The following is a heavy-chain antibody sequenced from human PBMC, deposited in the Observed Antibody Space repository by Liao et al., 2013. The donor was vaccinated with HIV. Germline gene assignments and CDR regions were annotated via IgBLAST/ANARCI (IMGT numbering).Heavy chain of an antibody. CDR3: ARAVALNYYYCMDV. Sequence: QVQLQQWGAGLLKPSQTLSLTCAVSGGSISSGGNSWNWIRQPPGKGLEWIGYMYHSGSTFYNPSLQSRVTISVDRSKNQFSLKLNSVTAADTAVYYCARAVALNYYYCMDVWGKGTTVTVSS. CDR1: GGSISSGGNS. V-gene: IGHV4-30-2*01. CDR2: MYHSGST. D-gene: IGHD5-12*01. J-gene: IGHJ6*03.